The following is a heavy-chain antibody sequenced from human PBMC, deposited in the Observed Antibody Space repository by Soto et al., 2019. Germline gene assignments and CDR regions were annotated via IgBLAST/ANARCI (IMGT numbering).Heavy chain of an antibody. CDR3: AHSVVAGLGYYFDC. Sequence: SGPTLVNPTQTLTLTCTFSGFSLSSTRVAVGWIRQPPGKALEWLALIYWDDDKRYSPFLKSRLTITKDTSKNQVVLTMTNMDPVDTATYYCAHSVVAGLGYYFDCWGQGTLVTVSS. CDR1: GFSLSSTRVA. D-gene: IGHD6-19*01. J-gene: IGHJ4*02. CDR2: IYWDDDK. V-gene: IGHV2-5*02.